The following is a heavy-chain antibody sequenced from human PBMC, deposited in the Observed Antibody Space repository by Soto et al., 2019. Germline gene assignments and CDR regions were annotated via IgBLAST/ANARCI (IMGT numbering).Heavy chain of an antibody. V-gene: IGHV1-8*01. CDR1: GYTFTNFD. D-gene: IGHD2-8*02. CDR3: ARGGYCTRWVCSGAGQSYYYMEV. CDR2: MNPKSGNT. J-gene: IGHJ6*03. Sequence: QAQLEQSGSEVREPGASVKVSCKASGYTFTNFDVIWVRQATGQGLEWMGWMNPKSGNTGFEQQFQDRVTVTTDISTATAYLEVRGLRSEDTAVYYCARGGYCTRWVCSGAGQSYYYMEVWGKGTAIIVSS.